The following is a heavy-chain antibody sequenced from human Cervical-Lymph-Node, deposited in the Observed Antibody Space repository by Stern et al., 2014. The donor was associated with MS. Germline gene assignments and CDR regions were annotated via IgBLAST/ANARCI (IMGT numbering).Heavy chain of an antibody. CDR1: GYTFTDHY. V-gene: IGHV1-46*01. J-gene: IGHJ4*02. CDR2: INPTGGST. CDR3: ARGTGYSYYFDY. Sequence: QVQLGQSGAEVKKPGASVKLSCKASGYTFTDHYLHWVRQAPGQGLEWMGVINPTGGSTTNAKKFQGSVSMTTDSSTSTVYMELNSLRSEDTAVYYCARGTGYSYYFDYWGQGSLVTVSS. D-gene: IGHD3/OR15-3a*01.